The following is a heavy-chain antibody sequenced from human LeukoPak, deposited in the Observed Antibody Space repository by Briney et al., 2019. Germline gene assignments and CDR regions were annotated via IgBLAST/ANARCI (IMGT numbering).Heavy chain of an antibody. CDR2: IRYDGSNK. CDR1: GFTFSSYG. Sequence: GGSLRLSCAASGFTFSSYGMHWVRQAPGKGLEWVAFIRYDGSNKYYADSVKGRFTISRDNSKNTLYLQMNSLRAEDTAVYYCAKDRGSYRHFDYWDQGTLVTVSS. V-gene: IGHV3-30*02. J-gene: IGHJ4*02. D-gene: IGHD1-26*01. CDR3: AKDRGSYRHFDY.